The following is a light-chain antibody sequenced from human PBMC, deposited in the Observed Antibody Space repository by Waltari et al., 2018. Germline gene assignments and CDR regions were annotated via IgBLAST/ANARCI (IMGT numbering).Light chain of an antibody. J-gene: IGLJ2*01. Sequence: SYVLTQPPSVSVAPGETSRITCGGDNIGGYSVHWYQQTPGQAPVLVLYYDNDRPSGIPERFSGSNFGNTATLTISRVEAGDEADYYCQVSDSTTDLVIFGGGTKLTVL. V-gene: IGLV3-21*04. CDR2: YDN. CDR1: NIGGYS. CDR3: QVSDSTTDLVI.